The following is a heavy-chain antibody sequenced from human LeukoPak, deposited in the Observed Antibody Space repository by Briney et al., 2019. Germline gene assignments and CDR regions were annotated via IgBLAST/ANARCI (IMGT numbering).Heavy chain of an antibody. D-gene: IGHD5-24*01. J-gene: IGHJ4*02. Sequence: SETLSLTCTVSGGSISSYYWSWIRQPAGKGLEWIGRIYTSGSTNYNPSLKSRVTMSVDTSKNQFSLKLSPVTAADTAVYYCARGPNYPSPSPFDYWGQGTLVTVSS. CDR1: GGSISSYY. CDR3: ARGPNYPSPSPFDY. V-gene: IGHV4-4*07. CDR2: IYTSGST.